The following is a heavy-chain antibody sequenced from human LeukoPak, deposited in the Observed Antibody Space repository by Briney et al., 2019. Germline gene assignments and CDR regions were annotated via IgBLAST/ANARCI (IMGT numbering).Heavy chain of an antibody. CDR3: AKLPPRVVAAANYYFDY. D-gene: IGHD2-2*01. V-gene: IGHV3-23*01. CDR1: GFTFSSYA. CDR2: IGDSGSST. J-gene: IGHJ4*02. Sequence: SGGSLRLSCAASGFTFSSYAMSWVRQAPGKGLEWVSAIGDSGSSTYYADSVKGRFTISRDNSKNTIYLQMNSLRAEDTAVYYCAKLPPRVVAAANYYFDYWGQGTLVTVSS.